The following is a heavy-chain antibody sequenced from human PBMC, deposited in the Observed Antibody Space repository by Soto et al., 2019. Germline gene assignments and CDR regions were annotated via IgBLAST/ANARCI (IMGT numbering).Heavy chain of an antibody. CDR3: ATSIVVAGSLGYFFDY. V-gene: IGHV5-10-1*01. CDR1: GYSFTNYW. CDR2: IDPSDSYT. Sequence: GESLKISCQDSGYSFTNYWISWVRQMPGKGLEWMGRIDPSDSYTNYSPSFQGHVTISADKSISTAYLQWGSLKASDTAIYFCATSIVVAGSLGYFFDYWGQGTLVTVSS. D-gene: IGHD6-19*01. J-gene: IGHJ4*02.